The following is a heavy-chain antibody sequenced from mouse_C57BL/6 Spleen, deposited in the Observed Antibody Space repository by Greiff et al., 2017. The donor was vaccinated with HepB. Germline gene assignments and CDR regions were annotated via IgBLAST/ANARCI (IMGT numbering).Heavy chain of an antibody. CDR2: IDPETGGT. V-gene: IGHV1-15*01. D-gene: IGHD3-2*02. CDR1: GYTFTDYE. Sequence: VQLQESGAELVRPGASVTLSCKASGYTFTDYEMHWVKQTPVHGLEWIGAIDPETGGTAYNQKFKGKAILTADKSSSTAYMELRSLTSEDSAVYYSTRPSTAQATSGFAYWGQGTLVTVSA. J-gene: IGHJ3*01. CDR3: TRPSTAQATSGFAY.